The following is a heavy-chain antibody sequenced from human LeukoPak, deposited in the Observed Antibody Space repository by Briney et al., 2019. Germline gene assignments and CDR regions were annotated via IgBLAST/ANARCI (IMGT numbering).Heavy chain of an antibody. D-gene: IGHD3-3*01. V-gene: IGHV4-38-2*01. CDR2: IYHSGST. Sequence: SETLSLXCAVSGYSISSGYYWGWIRQPPGKGLEWIGSIYHSGSTYYNPSLKSRVTISVDTSKNQFSLKLSSVTAADTAVYYCARPFWSGYYDAFDIWGQGTMVTVSS. CDR3: ARPFWSGYYDAFDI. CDR1: GYSISSGYY. J-gene: IGHJ3*02.